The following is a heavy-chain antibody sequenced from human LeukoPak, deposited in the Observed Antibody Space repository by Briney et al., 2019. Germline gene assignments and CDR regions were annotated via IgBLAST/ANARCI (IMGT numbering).Heavy chain of an antibody. CDR3: ARVKGSYSVDY. Sequence: GGSLRLSCAASGFTFSDYYMSWIRQAPGKGLEWFSYISKSGTTIYYADSVKGRFTISRDNAKNSLYLQMNSLRAEDTAVYYCARVKGSYSVDYWGQGTLVTVSS. V-gene: IGHV3-11*01. CDR2: ISKSGTTI. D-gene: IGHD1-26*01. J-gene: IGHJ4*02. CDR1: GFTFSDYY.